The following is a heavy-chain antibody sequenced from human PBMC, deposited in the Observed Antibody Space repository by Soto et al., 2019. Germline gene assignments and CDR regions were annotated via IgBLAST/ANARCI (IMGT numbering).Heavy chain of an antibody. D-gene: IGHD1-1*01. V-gene: IGHV4-39*01. CDR1: TDSNNFSNSY. J-gene: IGHJ4*02. Sequence: PSETLSLTCTVFTDSNNFSNSYWGWIRQPPGEGLQWIGSSSYNGGTFFNPSLKGRVDISIDASKRQSSLQVTSVTAADSAVYYCATHRIEVLWRGFEYWGQGRPVT. CDR3: ATHRIEVLWRGFEY. CDR2: SSYNGGT.